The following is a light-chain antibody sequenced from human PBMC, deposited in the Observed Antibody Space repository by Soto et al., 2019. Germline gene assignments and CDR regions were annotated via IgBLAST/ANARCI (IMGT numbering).Light chain of an antibody. V-gene: IGLV1-44*01. CDR3: AAWDDSLNGPV. CDR2: STD. Sequence: QSVLTQPPSLSGAPGQRITISCTGTSSNLGAAFAVQWYQQLPGAAPKLLIYSTDQRPSGVPDRFSGSKSGTSASLAISGLQSEDEADYFCAAWDDSLNGPVFGTGTKVTVL. CDR1: SSNLGAAFA. J-gene: IGLJ1*01.